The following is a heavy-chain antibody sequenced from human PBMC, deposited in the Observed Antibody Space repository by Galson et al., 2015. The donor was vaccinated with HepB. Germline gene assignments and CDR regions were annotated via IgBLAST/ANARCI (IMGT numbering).Heavy chain of an antibody. D-gene: IGHD3-22*01. CDR1: GSSLSDYG. V-gene: IGHV3-33*01. J-gene: IGHJ4*02. CDR2: IWSDGSNK. Sequence: FLRLSCAASGSSLSDYGMHWVRQAQGKGLESVAVIWSDGSNKYDADSVKGRFTISRDSSRNTLYRQMNSLRCEDTAVYYCAREFHYYDSGGYFPYYWGQGTLVTVSS. CDR3: AREFHYYDSGGYFPYY.